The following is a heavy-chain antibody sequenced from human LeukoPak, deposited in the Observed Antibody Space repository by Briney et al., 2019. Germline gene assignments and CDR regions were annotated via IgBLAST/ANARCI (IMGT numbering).Heavy chain of an antibody. CDR1: GFSCSSNA. Sequence: GRYLRCYGAGGGFSCSSNAMHWVGHGPGMVLEWGAVISYDGSNKYYADSVKGRFTISRDNSKNTLYLQMNSLRAEDTAVYYCAREAVVTAILDYWGQGTLVTVSS. V-gene: IGHV3-30-3*01. D-gene: IGHD2-21*02. CDR2: ISYDGSNK. CDR3: AREAVVTAILDY. J-gene: IGHJ4*02.